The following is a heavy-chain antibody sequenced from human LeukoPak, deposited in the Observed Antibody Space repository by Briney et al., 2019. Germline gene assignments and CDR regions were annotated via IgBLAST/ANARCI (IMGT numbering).Heavy chain of an antibody. J-gene: IGHJ6*03. V-gene: IGHV3-48*01. Sequence: PGGSLRLSCAASGFTFSSYSMNWVRQAPGKGLEWVSYISSSSSTIYYADSVKGRFTISRDNAKNSLYLQMNSLRAEDTAVYYCARLRVVPAAIEMDYYMDVWGKGTTVTVSS. CDR3: ARLRVVPAAIEMDYYMDV. CDR1: GFTFSSYS. CDR2: ISSSSSTI. D-gene: IGHD2-2*01.